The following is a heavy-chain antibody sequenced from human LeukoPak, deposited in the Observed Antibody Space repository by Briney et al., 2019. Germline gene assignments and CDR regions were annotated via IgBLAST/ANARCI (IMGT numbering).Heavy chain of an antibody. D-gene: IGHD2-15*01. Sequence: SGGSLRLSCAASGFTFSSYSMNWVRQAPGKGLEWVSSISSSSSYIYYADSVKGRFTISRDNAKNSLYLQMNSLRAEDTAVYYCARRVVVVAARALDYWGQGTLVTVSS. CDR2: ISSSSSYI. J-gene: IGHJ4*02. CDR3: ARRVVVVAARALDY. V-gene: IGHV3-21*01. CDR1: GFTFSSYS.